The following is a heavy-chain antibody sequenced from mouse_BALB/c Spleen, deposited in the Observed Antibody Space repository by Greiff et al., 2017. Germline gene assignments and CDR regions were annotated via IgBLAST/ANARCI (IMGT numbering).Heavy chain of an antibody. CDR2: IYPGSGNT. Sequence: VQLKESGPELVKPGASVKISCKASGYTFTDYYINWVKQKPGQGLEWIGWIYPGSGNTKYNEKFKGKATLTVDTSSSTAYMQLSSLTSEDTAVYFCARHYGYSYWYFDVWGAGTTVTVSS. V-gene: IGHV1-84*02. CDR1: GYTFTDYY. CDR3: ARHYGYSYWYFDV. D-gene: IGHD2-2*01. J-gene: IGHJ1*01.